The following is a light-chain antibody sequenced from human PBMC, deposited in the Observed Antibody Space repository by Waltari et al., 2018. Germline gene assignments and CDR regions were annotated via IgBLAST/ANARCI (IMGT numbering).Light chain of an antibody. CDR3: QHYGRLPAT. CDR2: GAS. CDR1: QNVRRAF. Sequence: SASQNVRRAFAWYQQKPGHAPMLLICGASNSATGTPDRCSGSGSETDFSLTISRLEPEDFAVYYCQHYGRLPATFGRGTKVEIK. V-gene: IGKV3-20*01. J-gene: IGKJ1*01.